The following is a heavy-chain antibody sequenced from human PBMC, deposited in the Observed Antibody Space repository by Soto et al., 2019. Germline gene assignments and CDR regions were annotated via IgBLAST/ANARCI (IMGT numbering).Heavy chain of an antibody. D-gene: IGHD3-10*01. CDR3: ALHRMGHLPESVHY. Sequence: SENLSLTCTVSGGSIRSYYWSWIRQPPGKGLEWIGSMYHSGTTYYNPSLKSRVTISVDTSKSQFSLKLSSVTAADTAVNYCALHRMGHLPESVHYCDQGTVGTVSS. CDR2: MYHSGTT. V-gene: IGHV4-59*05. CDR1: GGSIRSYY. J-gene: IGHJ4*02.